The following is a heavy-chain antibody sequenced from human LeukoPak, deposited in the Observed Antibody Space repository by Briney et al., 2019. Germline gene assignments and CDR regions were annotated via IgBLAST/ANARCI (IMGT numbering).Heavy chain of an antibody. D-gene: IGHD1-26*01. Sequence: GSLRLSCAASGLTVRSNDISWVRQAPGKGLDWVAVFFGGGGTHYADSVKGRFTISRDQSKNTFHLQMNSVRVEDTAVYFCASWGSGSFYEYWGQGTLVTVSS. V-gene: IGHV3-66*01. CDR3: ASWGSGSFYEY. CDR1: GLTVRSND. CDR2: FFGGGGT. J-gene: IGHJ4*02.